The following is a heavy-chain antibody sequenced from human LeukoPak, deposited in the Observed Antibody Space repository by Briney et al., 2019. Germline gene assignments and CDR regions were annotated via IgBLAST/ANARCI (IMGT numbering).Heavy chain of an antibody. CDR2: IYYSGST. V-gene: IGHV4-39*01. CDR3: ASLISERITIFGVVTMQYYFDY. J-gene: IGHJ4*02. Sequence: SQTLSLICTVSGGSISSGDYYWSWIRQPPGKGLEWIGSIYYSGSTYYNPSLKSRVTISVDTSKNQFSLKLSSVTAADTAVYYCASLISERITIFGVVTMQYYFDYWGQGTLVTVSS. CDR1: GGSISSGDYY. D-gene: IGHD3-3*01.